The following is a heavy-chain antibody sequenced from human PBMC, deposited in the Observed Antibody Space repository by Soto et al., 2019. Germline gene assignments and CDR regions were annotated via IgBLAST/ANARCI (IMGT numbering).Heavy chain of an antibody. CDR3: ARGLISGSHYSGGWYYFDS. Sequence: SQTLSLTCDGYGGSFRPYLWTWIRQTPGKGLQWIGQINHSGSANYNPSLKSRVTISVHTSSSQFSLELSSVTAADTAVYYCARGLISGSHYSGGWYYFDSWGQGTQVT. J-gene: IGHJ4*02. V-gene: IGHV4-34*01. CDR1: GGSFRPYL. D-gene: IGHD1-26*01. CDR2: INHSGSA.